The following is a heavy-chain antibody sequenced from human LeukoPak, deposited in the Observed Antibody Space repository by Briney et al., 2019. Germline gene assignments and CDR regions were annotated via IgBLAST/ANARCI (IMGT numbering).Heavy chain of an antibody. CDR3: ARGSGFWSGYGLDY. Sequence: SETLSLTCTVSGGSISSHYWSWIRHPPGKGLEWIGYIYYSGSTNYNPSLKSRVTISVDTSKNQFSLKLSSVTAADTAVYYCARGSGFWSGYGLDYWGQGTLVTVYS. D-gene: IGHD3-3*01. CDR2: IYYSGST. J-gene: IGHJ4*02. CDR1: GGSISSHY. V-gene: IGHV4-59*11.